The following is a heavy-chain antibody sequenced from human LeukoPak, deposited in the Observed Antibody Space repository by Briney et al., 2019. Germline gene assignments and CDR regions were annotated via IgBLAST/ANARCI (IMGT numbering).Heavy chain of an antibody. D-gene: IGHD3-22*01. V-gene: IGHV1-3*01. CDR1: GYTFTSYA. CDR2: INAGNGNT. J-gene: IGHJ1*01. CDR3: ARDYYDSSGYLTGYFQH. Sequence: ASVKVSCKASGYTFTSYAMHWVRQAPGQRLEWMGWINAGNGNTKYSQKFQGRVTMTEDTSTDTAYMELSSLRSEDTAVYYCARDYYDSSGYLTGYFQHWGQGTLVTVSS.